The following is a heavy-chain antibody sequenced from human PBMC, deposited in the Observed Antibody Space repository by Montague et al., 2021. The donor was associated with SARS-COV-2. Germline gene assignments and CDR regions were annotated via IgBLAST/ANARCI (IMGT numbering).Heavy chain of an antibody. Sequence: TLSLTCTVSGGSISSGGYYWSWIRQRPGKGLEWIGYIYYSGSTYYNPSLKSRVTISVDTSKNQFSLKLSSVTAANTAVYYCARAPATIFGVVKQIDYWGQGTLVTVSS. D-gene: IGHD3-3*01. CDR2: IYYSGST. CDR3: ARAPATIFGVVKQIDY. CDR1: GGSISSGGYY. J-gene: IGHJ4*02. V-gene: IGHV4-31*03.